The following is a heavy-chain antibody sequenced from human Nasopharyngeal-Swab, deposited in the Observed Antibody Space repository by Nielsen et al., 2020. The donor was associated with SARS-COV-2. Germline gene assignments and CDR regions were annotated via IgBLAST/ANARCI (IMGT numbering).Heavy chain of an antibody. CDR2: IYYSGST. D-gene: IGHD3-3*01. CDR3: ARGGDFWSGPAKTYYFDY. J-gene: IGHJ4*02. Sequence: GSLRLSCTVSGGSISSYYWSWIRQPPGKGLEWIGYIYYSGSTNYNPSLKSRVTISVDTSKNQFSLKLSSVTAADTAVYYCARGGDFWSGPAKTYYFDYWGQGTLVTVSS. V-gene: IGHV4-59*01. CDR1: GGSISSYY.